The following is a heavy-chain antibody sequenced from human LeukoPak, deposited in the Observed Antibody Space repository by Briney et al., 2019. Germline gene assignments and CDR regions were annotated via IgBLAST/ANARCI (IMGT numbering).Heavy chain of an antibody. Sequence: SETLSLTCAVYGGSFSGYYWSWIRQPPGKGLEWIGEINHSGSTNYNPSLKSRVTMSVDTSQNQISLKVNSVTAADTAVYFCASHITGGHFRSDPWGQGILVTVSS. CDR2: INHSGST. V-gene: IGHV4-34*01. CDR1: GGSFSGYY. J-gene: IGHJ5*02. D-gene: IGHD3-10*01. CDR3: ASHITGGHFRSDP.